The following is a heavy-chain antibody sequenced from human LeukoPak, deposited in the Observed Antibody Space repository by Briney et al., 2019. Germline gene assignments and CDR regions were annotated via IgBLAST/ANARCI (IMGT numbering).Heavy chain of an antibody. CDR2: IYSGGST. J-gene: IGHJ4*02. V-gene: IGHV3-66*01. CDR1: GFTVSSNY. D-gene: IGHD6-13*01. Sequence: GGSLRLSCAASGFTVSSNYMSWVRQAPGKGLEWVSVIYSGGSTYYADSVKGRFTISRDNSKNTLYLQMNSLRAEDTAVYYCARVRLGIAAAGKDYWGQGTLVTVSS. CDR3: ARVRLGIAAAGKDY.